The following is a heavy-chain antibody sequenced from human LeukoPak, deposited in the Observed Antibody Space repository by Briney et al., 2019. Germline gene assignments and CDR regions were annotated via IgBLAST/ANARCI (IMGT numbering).Heavy chain of an antibody. Sequence: KPSETLSLTCTRSGCSISTYYWSWIRQPPGKGLEWIGYIYHSGSTNYNPSLKSRVTISVDTSKNQFSLKLSSVTAADTAVYYCARGGGYASPIGYWGQGALVTVSS. D-gene: IGHD5-12*01. CDR1: GCSISTYY. CDR3: ARGGGYASPIGY. V-gene: IGHV4-59*01. J-gene: IGHJ4*02. CDR2: IYHSGST.